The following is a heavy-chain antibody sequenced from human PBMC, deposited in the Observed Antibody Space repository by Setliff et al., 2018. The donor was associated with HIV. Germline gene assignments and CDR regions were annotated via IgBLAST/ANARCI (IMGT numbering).Heavy chain of an antibody. Sequence: TSETLSLTCTVSGDSITSGGYFWSWIRQHPGKGLEWIGHIYYSGSTYYNPSLKSRVTMSVDTSKNQFSLKLSSVTAADTAVYYCARRIAPGWWGGNSGDAFDLWGQGTMVTVSS. CDR2: IYYSGST. CDR1: GDSITSGGYF. V-gene: IGHV4-39*01. CDR3: ARRIAPGWWGGNSGDAFDL. D-gene: IGHD2-21*02. J-gene: IGHJ3*01.